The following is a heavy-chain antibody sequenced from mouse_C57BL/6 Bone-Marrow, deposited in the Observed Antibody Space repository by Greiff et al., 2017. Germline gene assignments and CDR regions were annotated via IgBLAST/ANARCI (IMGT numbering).Heavy chain of an antibody. V-gene: IGHV14-4*01. CDR3: TTLNDYDWYFDV. CDR2: IDPENGDT. CDR1: GFNIKDDY. Sequence: VQLQQSGAELVRPGASVKLSCTASGFNIKDDYMHWVKQRPDQGLEWIGWIDPENGDTEYASKFQGKATITADTSSNTAYLQLSSLTSEDTAVYYCTTLNDYDWYFDVWGTGTTVTVSS. D-gene: IGHD2-4*01. J-gene: IGHJ1*03.